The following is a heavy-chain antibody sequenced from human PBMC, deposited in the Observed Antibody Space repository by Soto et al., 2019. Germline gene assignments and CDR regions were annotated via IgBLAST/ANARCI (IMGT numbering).Heavy chain of an antibody. V-gene: IGHV1-69*08. D-gene: IGHD3-10*01. CDR2: IIPILGIA. CDR1: GGTFSSYT. Sequence: QVQLVQSGAEVKKPWSSVKVSCKASGGTFSSYTISWVRQAPGQGLEWMGRIIPILGIANYAQKFQGRVTITADKSTSTAYMELSSLRSEDTAVYYCAREAFSYGSGSYYNGYYYYYYMDVWGKGTTVTVSS. CDR3: AREAFSYGSGSYYNGYYYYYYMDV. J-gene: IGHJ6*03.